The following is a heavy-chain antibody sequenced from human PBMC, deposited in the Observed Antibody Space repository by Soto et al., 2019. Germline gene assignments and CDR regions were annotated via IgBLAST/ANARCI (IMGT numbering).Heavy chain of an antibody. J-gene: IGHJ4*02. Sequence: SETLSLTCTVSGGSITISSYYWGWIRQPPGKGLEWIGSISYSGRTYYNPSLKSRVTISVDTSKNQFSLKLSSETATGTSVYYWASEPLRAAFDYWGQGTLVTVSS. CDR2: ISYSGRT. D-gene: IGHD2-15*01. CDR1: GGSITISSYY. CDR3: ASEPLRAAFDY. V-gene: IGHV4-39*01.